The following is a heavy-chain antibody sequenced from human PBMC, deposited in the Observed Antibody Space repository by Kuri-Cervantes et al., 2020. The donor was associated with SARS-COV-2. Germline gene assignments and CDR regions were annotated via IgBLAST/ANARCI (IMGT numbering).Heavy chain of an antibody. CDR3: ARGCAWELLCAFDF. J-gene: IGHJ3*01. Sequence: LSLTCAVSGFTFSNYAMHWVRQAPGKGLEWVAVISDDGSNKFYADSAKGRFTISRDNSKNTLYLQMNSLRAEDTAVYYCARGCAWELLCAFDFWGQGTLVTVSS. D-gene: IGHD1-26*01. CDR2: ISDDGSNK. CDR1: GFTFSNYA. V-gene: IGHV3-30-3*01.